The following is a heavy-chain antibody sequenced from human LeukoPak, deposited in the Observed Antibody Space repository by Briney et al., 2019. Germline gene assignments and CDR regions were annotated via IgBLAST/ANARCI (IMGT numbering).Heavy chain of an antibody. CDR3: ARGSINRSGGSCYSPYYYMDV. V-gene: IGHV4-34*01. D-gene: IGHD2-15*01. Sequence: SETLSLTCAVYGGSFSGYYWSWIRQPPGKGLEWIGEINHSGSTNYNPSLKSRVTISVDTSKNQFSLKLSSVTAADTAVYYCARGSINRSGGSCYSPYYYMDVWGKGTTVTVSS. CDR2: INHSGST. CDR1: GGSFSGYY. J-gene: IGHJ6*03.